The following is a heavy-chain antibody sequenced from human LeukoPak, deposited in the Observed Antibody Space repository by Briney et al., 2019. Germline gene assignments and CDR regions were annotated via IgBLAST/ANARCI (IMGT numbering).Heavy chain of an antibody. V-gene: IGHV4-59*01. Sequence: KPSETLSLTCTVSGGSISSYYWSWIRQPPGKGLEWLGYIYYSGSTNYNPSLKSRVTISVDTSKNQFSLKLSSVTAADTAVYYCARLPYYYDSSGTSDYWGQGTLVTVSS. CDR1: GGSISSYY. CDR3: ARLPYYYDSSGTSDY. D-gene: IGHD3-22*01. CDR2: IYYSGST. J-gene: IGHJ4*02.